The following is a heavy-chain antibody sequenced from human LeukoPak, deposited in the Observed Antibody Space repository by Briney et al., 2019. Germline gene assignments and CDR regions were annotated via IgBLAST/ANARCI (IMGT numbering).Heavy chain of an antibody. D-gene: IGHD3-10*01. Sequence: PGGSLRLSCAASGFTFSSYSMNWVRQAPGKGLEWVSSISSSSSYIYYADSVKGRFTISRDHAKNSLYLQMNSLRAEDTAVYYCARDVLWFGGRQNWFDPWGQGTLVTVSS. CDR1: GFTFSSYS. CDR2: ISSSSSYI. V-gene: IGHV3-21*01. CDR3: ARDVLWFGGRQNWFDP. J-gene: IGHJ5*02.